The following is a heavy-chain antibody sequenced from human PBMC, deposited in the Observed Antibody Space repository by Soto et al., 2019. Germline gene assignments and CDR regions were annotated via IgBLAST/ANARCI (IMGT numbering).Heavy chain of an antibody. Sequence: SETLSLTCSISGVTLSNDYWTWIRQSPGKGLEWIGYIFHSGITDYNPSVKSRVTISIDKSRNLFSLTLTSVTAADTAVYYCARDRYFYDSRGYYRTLDSWGQGTLVT. CDR3: ARDRYFYDSRGYYRTLDS. V-gene: IGHV4-59*01. CDR2: IFHSGIT. CDR1: GVTLSNDY. J-gene: IGHJ5*01. D-gene: IGHD3-22*01.